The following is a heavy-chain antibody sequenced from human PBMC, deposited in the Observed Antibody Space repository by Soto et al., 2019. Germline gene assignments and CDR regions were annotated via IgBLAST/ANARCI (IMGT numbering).Heavy chain of an antibody. Sequence: PSETLSFTCTVSGASICSGSSYWGWIRQPPGKGLGWSGRLTYSGTTYYIPSLKSRVTISVDSSRSQFSLKLTSATAADTGVYYCVRQDYYETGVWGQGTLVTVSS. V-gene: IGHV4-39*01. CDR1: GASICSGSSY. D-gene: IGHD3-22*01. J-gene: IGHJ4*02. CDR3: VRQDYYETGV. CDR2: LTYSGTT.